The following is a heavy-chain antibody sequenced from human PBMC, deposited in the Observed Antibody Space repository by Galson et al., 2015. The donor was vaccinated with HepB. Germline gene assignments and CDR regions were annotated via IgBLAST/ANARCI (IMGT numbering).Heavy chain of an antibody. CDR1: GFTFSNYW. J-gene: IGHJ4*02. D-gene: IGHD3-3*01. CDR2: IKEDGSQK. V-gene: IGHV3-7*03. CDR3: VRDEGFFRFDY. Sequence: SLRLSCAASGFTFSNYWMTWVRQAPGKGLEWVANIKEDGSQKYYVDSVMGRFTISRDNAKNSLYLQINSLRAVDTAVYYCVRDEGFFRFDYWGQGNVVTVSS.